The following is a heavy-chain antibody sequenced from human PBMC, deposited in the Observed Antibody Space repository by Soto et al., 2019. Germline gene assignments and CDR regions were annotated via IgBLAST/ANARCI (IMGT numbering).Heavy chain of an antibody. V-gene: IGHV3-13*04. CDR1: GFTFSSYD. Sequence: GGSLRLSCAASGFTFSSYDMHWVRQATGKGLEWVSAIGTAGDTYYPGSVKGRFTISRENAKNSLYLQMNSLRAGDTAVYYCAREDYDILTGLSRGFDPWGQGTLVTVSS. CDR3: AREDYDILTGLSRGFDP. D-gene: IGHD3-9*01. CDR2: IGTAGDT. J-gene: IGHJ5*02.